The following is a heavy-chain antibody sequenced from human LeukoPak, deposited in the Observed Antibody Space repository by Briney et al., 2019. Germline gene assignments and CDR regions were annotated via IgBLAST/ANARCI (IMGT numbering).Heavy chain of an antibody. Sequence: AGGSLRLSCAASGFTFSSYAMSWVRQAPGKGLEWVSAISGSGGSTYYADSVKGRFTISRDNSKNTLYLQMNSLRAEDTAVYYCAKDGILTNYLNFFDDWGEGTLVTVSS. J-gene: IGHJ4*02. CDR1: GFTFSSYA. V-gene: IGHV3-23*01. D-gene: IGHD3-9*01. CDR3: AKDGILTNYLNFFDD. CDR2: ISGSGGST.